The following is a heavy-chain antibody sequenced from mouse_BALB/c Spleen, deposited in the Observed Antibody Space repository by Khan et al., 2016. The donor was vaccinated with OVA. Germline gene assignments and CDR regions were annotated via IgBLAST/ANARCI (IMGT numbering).Heavy chain of an antibody. CDR1: GFTFNNYG. V-gene: IGHV5-17*02. CDR3: ATSDCDGYYFDY. CDR2: ISGDSNTI. J-gene: IGHJ2*01. Sequence: EVQVVESGGGLVQPGGSRKLSCAASGFTFNNYGMHWVRQAPEKGLEWVAYISGDSNTIYYVDSVKGRFTISRDNPKNTLFLQMPSLMSEDSAMYYCATSDCDGYYFDYWGPGTTLTVS. D-gene: IGHD2-4*01.